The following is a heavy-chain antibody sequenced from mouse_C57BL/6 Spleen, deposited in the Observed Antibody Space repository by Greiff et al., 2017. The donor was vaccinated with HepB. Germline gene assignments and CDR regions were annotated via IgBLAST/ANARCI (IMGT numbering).Heavy chain of an antibody. CDR1: GYTFPSYR. D-gene: IGHD1-1*01. Sequence: QVQLQQPGAELVKPGASVKLSRQASGYTFPSYRMHWGKQRPGRGPEWIGRIDPNSGGTKYNEKFKSKATLTVDKPSSTAYMQLNSLTSEDSAVYYCARRDYGSSLDYWGQGTTLTVSS. CDR3: ARRDYGSSLDY. CDR2: IDPNSGGT. V-gene: IGHV1-72*01. J-gene: IGHJ2*01.